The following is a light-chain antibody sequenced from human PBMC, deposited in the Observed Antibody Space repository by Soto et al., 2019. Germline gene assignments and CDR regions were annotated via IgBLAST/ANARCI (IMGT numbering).Light chain of an antibody. CDR1: QSIGNW. CDR3: QQYDSYVT. J-gene: IGKJ4*01. V-gene: IGKV1-5*03. CDR2: RAS. Sequence: DIQMTQSPSTLSASVGDRVTITCRATQSIGNWLAWYQQKPGKAPNLLIYRASSLESGVPSRFSGSGSGTEFTLTITSLQPDDSATYYCQQYDSYVTFGGGTKLEIK.